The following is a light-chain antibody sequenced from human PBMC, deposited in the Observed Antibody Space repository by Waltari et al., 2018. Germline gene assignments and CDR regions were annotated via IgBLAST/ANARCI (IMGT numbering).Light chain of an antibody. CDR2: DAS. V-gene: IGKV3-11*01. Sequence: EVVLTQSPATLSLSPGERATLSCRASQRVSNSLAWYRQKPGQAPSLLIYDASTRAAGIPGRFSGSGSGTDFTLTISSLEPEDFAVYYCQLRTGWPMTSGQGTRLEIK. CDR1: QRVSNS. J-gene: IGKJ5*01. CDR3: QLRTGWPMT.